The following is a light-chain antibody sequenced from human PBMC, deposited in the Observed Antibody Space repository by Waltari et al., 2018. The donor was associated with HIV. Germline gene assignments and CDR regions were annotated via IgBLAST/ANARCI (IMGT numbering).Light chain of an antibody. V-gene: IGLV2-23*02. CDR3: CSYAGSDTLV. CDR2: EVT. Sequence: QSALTQPASVSGSPGQSITISCTGTNSDVGNYNLVSWYRPPPDKAPKLLIFEVTRRPSGVSDRFSGSKSGNTASLTISGLQAEDEADYYCCSYAGSDTLVFGGGTKLTVL. J-gene: IGLJ3*02. CDR1: NSDVGNYNL.